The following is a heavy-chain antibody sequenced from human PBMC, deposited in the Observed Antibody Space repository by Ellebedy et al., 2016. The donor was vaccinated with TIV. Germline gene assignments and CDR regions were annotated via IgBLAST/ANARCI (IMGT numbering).Heavy chain of an antibody. Sequence: AASVKVSCKVSGYTLTELSMHWVRQAPGQGLEWMGWISAYSGNTNYAQKLQGRVTMTTDTSTSTAYMELRSLRSDDTAVYYCARDEDFWSGHFDYWGQGTLVTVSS. CDR2: ISAYSGNT. J-gene: IGHJ4*02. CDR1: GYTLTELS. V-gene: IGHV1-18*01. CDR3: ARDEDFWSGHFDY. D-gene: IGHD3-3*01.